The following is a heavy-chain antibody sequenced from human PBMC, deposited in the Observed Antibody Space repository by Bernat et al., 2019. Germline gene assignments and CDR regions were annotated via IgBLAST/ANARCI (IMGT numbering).Heavy chain of an antibody. V-gene: IGHV3-7*02. CDR1: GFTFSTYW. CDR2: IKQDGSEK. Sequence: EVQLVESGGGLVQPGGSLRLSCAASGFTFSTYWMSWVRQVPGKGLEWVANIKQDGSEKYYVDSVKGRFTISRDNAKNSLFLQLNSLRAEDTAVYYCARHGCWGWDYWGQGTLVTVSS. D-gene: IGHD7-27*01. CDR3: ARHGCWGWDY. J-gene: IGHJ4*02.